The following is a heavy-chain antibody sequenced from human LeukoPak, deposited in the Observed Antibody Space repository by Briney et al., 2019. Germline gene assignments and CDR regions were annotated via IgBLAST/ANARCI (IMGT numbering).Heavy chain of an antibody. CDR1: GYTFTSYG. D-gene: IGHD3-10*01. V-gene: IGHV1-18*01. Sequence: ASVKVSCKASGYTFTSYGISWVRQAPGQGLEWMGWISAYNGNTNYAQKLQGRVTMTRNTSISTAYMELSSLRSEDTAVYYCARKTYYYGSGSYYPWGYYYYYMDVWGKGTTVTISS. CDR3: ARKTYYYGSGSYYPWGYYYYYMDV. CDR2: ISAYNGNT. J-gene: IGHJ6*03.